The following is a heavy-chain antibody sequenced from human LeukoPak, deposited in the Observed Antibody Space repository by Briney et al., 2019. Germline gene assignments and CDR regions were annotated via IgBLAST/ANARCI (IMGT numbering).Heavy chain of an antibody. Sequence: PGGSLRLSCAASGFTFSSYGMHWVRQAPGKGLEWGAVISYDGSNKYYADSVKGRFTISRDNSKNTLYLQMNSLRAEDTAVYYCAKAMLELWLYYYYGMDVWGQGTTVTVSS. V-gene: IGHV3-30*18. J-gene: IGHJ6*02. CDR3: AKAMLELWLYYYYGMDV. D-gene: IGHD5-18*01. CDR1: GFTFSSYG. CDR2: ISYDGSNK.